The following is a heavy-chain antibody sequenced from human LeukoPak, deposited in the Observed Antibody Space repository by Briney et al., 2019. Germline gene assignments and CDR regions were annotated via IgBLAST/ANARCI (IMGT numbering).Heavy chain of an antibody. CDR1: GGTFSSYA. CDR2: IIPIFGTA. Sequence: ASVKVSCKASGGTFSSYAISWVRQAPGQGLEWMGGIIPIFGTANYAQKFQGRVTITEDTSTDTAYMELSSLRSEDTAVYYCATVQWRGGSYDYWGQGTLVTVSS. D-gene: IGHD1-26*01. J-gene: IGHJ4*02. V-gene: IGHV1-69*06. CDR3: ATVQWRGGSYDY.